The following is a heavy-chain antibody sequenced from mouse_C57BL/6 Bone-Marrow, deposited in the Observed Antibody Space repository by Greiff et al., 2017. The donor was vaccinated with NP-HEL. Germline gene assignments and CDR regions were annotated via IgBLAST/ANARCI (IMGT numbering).Heavy chain of an antibody. D-gene: IGHD2-5*01. V-gene: IGHV1-55*01. Sequence: QVQLQQPGAELVKPGASVKMSCKASGYTFTSYWITWVKQRPGQGLEWIGDIYPGSGSTNYNEKFKSKATLTVDTSSSTAYMQLSSLTSEDSAVYYCARSGYSNPLGPYYAMDYWGQGTSVTVSS. CDR1: GYTFTSYW. CDR2: IYPGSGST. CDR3: ARSGYSNPLGPYYAMDY. J-gene: IGHJ4*01.